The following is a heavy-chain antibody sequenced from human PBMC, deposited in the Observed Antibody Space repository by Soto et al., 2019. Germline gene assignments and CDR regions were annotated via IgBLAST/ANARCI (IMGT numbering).Heavy chain of an antibody. CDR1: GYTFTSYG. CDR3: ARVVGCSSTSCYEGLDYYYYYGMDV. CDR2: ISAYNGNT. Sequence: ASVKVSCKASGYTFTSYGISWVRQAPGQGLEWMGWISAYNGNTNYAQKLQGRVTMTTDTSTSTAYMELRSLRSDDTAVYYCARVVGCSSTSCYEGLDYYYYYGMDVWGQGTTVTVSS. V-gene: IGHV1-18*01. D-gene: IGHD2-2*01. J-gene: IGHJ6*02.